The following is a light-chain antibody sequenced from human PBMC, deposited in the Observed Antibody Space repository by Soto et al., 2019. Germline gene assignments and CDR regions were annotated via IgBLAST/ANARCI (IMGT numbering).Light chain of an antibody. J-gene: IGKJ4*01. CDR3: QQANSFPLT. Sequence: DIDMTHSPSSVSASVGDRVTINCRASQDIRYWLAWYQQKPGKAPTLLIYGASSLQSGVPSRFSGSGSGTEFTLTINSLQPEDFATYYCQQANSFPLTFGGGTKVDIK. CDR2: GAS. V-gene: IGKV1-12*01. CDR1: QDIRYW.